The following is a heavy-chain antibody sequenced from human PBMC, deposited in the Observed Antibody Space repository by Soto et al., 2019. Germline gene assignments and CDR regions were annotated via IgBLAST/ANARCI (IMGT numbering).Heavy chain of an antibody. J-gene: IGHJ4*02. CDR1: GFTFTTYW. D-gene: IGHD1-20*01. CDR3: TVRYTDY. V-gene: IGHV3-7*01. Sequence: EVQLVESGGGLVQSGGSLRLSCAASGFTFTTYWMTWVRQTPGKGLEWVANIKPDGSERYYSDSAKGRSTISRDNAKRSLYLQMNSLRPEDTAVYYCTVRYTDYWGQGTVVTVSS. CDR2: IKPDGSER.